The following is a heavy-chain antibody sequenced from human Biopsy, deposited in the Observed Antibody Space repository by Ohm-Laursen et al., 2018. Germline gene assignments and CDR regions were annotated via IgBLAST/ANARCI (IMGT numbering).Heavy chain of an antibody. J-gene: IGHJ6*02. CDR2: ISWNGGSS. CDR3: AKDISIGGFAISYYYGMDV. V-gene: IGHV3-9*01. CDR1: GFRFDDFG. Sequence: SLRLSCAASGFRFDDFGMHWVRQAPGKGLEWVSSISWNGGSSGYADSVEGRFTISRDNARKSLYLQMNSLRPEDTALYYCAKDISIGGFAISYYYGMDVWGQGTTVTVSS. D-gene: IGHD2-21*01.